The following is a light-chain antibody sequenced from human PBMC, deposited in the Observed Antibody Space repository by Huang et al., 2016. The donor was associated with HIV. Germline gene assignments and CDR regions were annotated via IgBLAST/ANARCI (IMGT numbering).Light chain of an antibody. CDR1: QSVSSN. CDR2: DAS. Sequence: EIVMTQSPATLSVSPGERATLSCRASQSVSSNLVWYQQKPGQDPRLLIYDASARATGIPARFSGSGSGADCTLTINGLQSEDFAVYYCQQYNDWPRTFGQGTKVEIK. V-gene: IGKV3-15*01. CDR3: QQYNDWPRT. J-gene: IGKJ1*01.